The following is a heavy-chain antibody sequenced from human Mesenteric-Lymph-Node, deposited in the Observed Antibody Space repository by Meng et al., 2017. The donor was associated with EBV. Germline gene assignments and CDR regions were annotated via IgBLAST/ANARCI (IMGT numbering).Heavy chain of an antibody. CDR3: ARFSTSLPFDP. Sequence: QVQLVQSGAEGKKPWSSVKVSSKAAGGTFSNYAISWVRQAPGQGLEWMGGVIPTFRSPNYAQRFQGRVTITADESSSTAYMELRSLRSDDTAVYYCARFSTSLPFDPWGQGTLVTVSS. CDR1: GGTFSNYA. J-gene: IGHJ5*02. V-gene: IGHV1-69*01. D-gene: IGHD2-2*01. CDR2: VIPTFRSP.